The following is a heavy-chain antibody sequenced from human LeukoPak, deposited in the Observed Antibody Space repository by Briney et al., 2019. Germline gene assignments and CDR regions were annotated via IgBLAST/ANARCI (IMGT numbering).Heavy chain of an antibody. J-gene: IGHJ4*02. V-gene: IGHV4-59*01. D-gene: IGHD6-19*01. Sequence: PSETLSLPCTVSGGSISSYYWSWFRQPPGKGLEWIGYIYYSGSTNYNPSLKRRVTISVDTSKNQFSLKLSSVTAADTAVYYCARDSVAGHFDYWGQGTLVTVSS. CDR3: ARDSVAGHFDY. CDR2: IYYSGST. CDR1: GGSISSYY.